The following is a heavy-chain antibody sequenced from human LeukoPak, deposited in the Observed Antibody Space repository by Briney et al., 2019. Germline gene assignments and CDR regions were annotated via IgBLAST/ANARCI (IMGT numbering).Heavy chain of an antibody. V-gene: IGHV3-30-3*01. CDR1: GFTFSSYA. J-gene: IGHJ4*02. CDR3: ATPLRYFDWLGY. Sequence: PGRSLRPSCAASGFTFSSYAMHWVRQAPGKGLEWVAVISYDGSNKYYADSVKGRFTISRDNSKNTLYLQMNSLRAEDTAVYYCATPLRYFDWLGYWGQGTLVTVSS. CDR2: ISYDGSNK. D-gene: IGHD3-9*01.